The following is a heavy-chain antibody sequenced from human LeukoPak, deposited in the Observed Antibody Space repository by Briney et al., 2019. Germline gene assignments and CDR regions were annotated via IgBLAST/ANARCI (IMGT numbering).Heavy chain of an antibody. Sequence: PGGSLRLSCAASGFTFTDYYMSWIRQAPGKGLEWISYIGDSGSPIYYANSVKGRFTFSRDNAKSSLYLQMNNLRAEDTAMYYCARGAGPLFDPWGQGTLVTVSS. J-gene: IGHJ5*02. CDR3: ARGAGPLFDP. CDR2: IGDSGSPI. V-gene: IGHV3-11*01. CDR1: GFTFTDYY.